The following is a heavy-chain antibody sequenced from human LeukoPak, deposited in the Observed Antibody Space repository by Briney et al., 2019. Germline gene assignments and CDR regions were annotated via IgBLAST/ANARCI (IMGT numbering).Heavy chain of an antibody. Sequence: GGSLRLSCAASGFTFSTYSMTWVRQAPGKGLEWVSSINSSSSYIYYADSMKGRFTISRDNAKNSLYLQMNNLSAEDTAVYYCAREQSYYTSGSYYNVLDYWGQGTLVTVSS. CDR2: INSSSSYI. CDR3: AREQSYYTSGSYYNVLDY. J-gene: IGHJ4*02. CDR1: GFTFSTYS. D-gene: IGHD3-10*01. V-gene: IGHV3-21*01.